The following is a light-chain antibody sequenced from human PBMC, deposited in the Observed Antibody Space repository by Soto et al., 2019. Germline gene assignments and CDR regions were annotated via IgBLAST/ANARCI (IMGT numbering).Light chain of an antibody. Sequence: DIQMTPSPSTLSASVGDRVTITCRASQSISSWLAWYQQKPGKAPKLLIYKASSLESGVPSRFSGTESGTEFTLTISSLRPDDFATYYCQQYNDYSAWTFGQGTKVGI. CDR1: QSISSW. CDR2: KAS. V-gene: IGKV1-5*03. J-gene: IGKJ1*01. CDR3: QQYNDYSAWT.